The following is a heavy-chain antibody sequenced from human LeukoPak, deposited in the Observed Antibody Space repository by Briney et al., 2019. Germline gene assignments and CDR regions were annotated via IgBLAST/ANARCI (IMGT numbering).Heavy chain of an antibody. J-gene: IGHJ5*02. CDR1: GGSISGYY. Sequence: PSETLSLTCSVSGGSISGYYWSWLRQPPGKGLEWIGYIYYSGTTIYNPSLKSRVTISVDTSNNQFSLKLSSVTAADTAVYYCARAETYYYGSGSSNWFDPWGQGTLVTVSS. D-gene: IGHD3-10*01. V-gene: IGHV4-59*08. CDR2: IYYSGTT. CDR3: ARAETYYYGSGSSNWFDP.